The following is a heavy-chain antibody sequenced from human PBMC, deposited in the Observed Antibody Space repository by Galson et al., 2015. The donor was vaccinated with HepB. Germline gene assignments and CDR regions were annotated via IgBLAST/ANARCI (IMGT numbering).Heavy chain of an antibody. CDR2: ISGDGKTT. CDR3: ERDFNWNYDY. Sequence: SLRLSCAASGFSFTTYNMHWVRQGPVKGLEWLAIISGDGKTTFYADSVSGRFTISRDNSKNTLFLQMHSLRPEDTAVYYCERDFNWNYDYWGQGTLVTVSS. J-gene: IGHJ4*02. D-gene: IGHD1-1*01. V-gene: IGHV3-30*04. CDR1: GFSFTTYN.